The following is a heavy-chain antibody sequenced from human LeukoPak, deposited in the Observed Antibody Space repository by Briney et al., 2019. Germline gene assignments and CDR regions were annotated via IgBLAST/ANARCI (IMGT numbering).Heavy chain of an antibody. CDR3: ARYSSSWYEWFDP. CDR2: ISGSGGST. J-gene: IGHJ5*02. Sequence: QPGGSLRLSCAASGFTFSSYAMSWVRQAPGKGVEWVSAISGSGGSTYYADSVKGRFTIYRENSKNTLYLQMNSLRAEDTAVYYCARYSSSWYEWFDPWGQGTLVTVSS. D-gene: IGHD6-13*01. V-gene: IGHV3-23*01. CDR1: GFTFSSYA.